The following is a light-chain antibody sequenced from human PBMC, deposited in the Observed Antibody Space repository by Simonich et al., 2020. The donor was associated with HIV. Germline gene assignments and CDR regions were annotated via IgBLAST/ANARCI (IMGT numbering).Light chain of an antibody. Sequence: QSALTQPPSAPGSPGQSVPISCTGTSSDVGGFNYVSWYQQHPGKAPKLMIYEVSKRPSGVPDRFSVSKSGNTASLTVSGLQAEDEADYYCSSYAGSNNFWVFGGGTKLTVL. CDR2: EVS. CDR1: SSDVGGFNY. J-gene: IGLJ3*02. V-gene: IGLV2-8*01. CDR3: SSYAGSNNFWV.